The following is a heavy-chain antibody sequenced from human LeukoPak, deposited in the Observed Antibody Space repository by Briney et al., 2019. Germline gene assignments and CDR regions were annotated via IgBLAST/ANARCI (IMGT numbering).Heavy chain of an antibody. V-gene: IGHV3-23*01. CDR2: ISGSGGST. Sequence: GGSLRLSCAASGFTFSSCAMSWVRQAPGKGLEWVSAISGSGGSTYYADSVKGRFTISRDNSKNTLYLQMNSLRAEDTAVYYCAKGSDYYDSSGYSWFDPWGQGTLVTVSS. D-gene: IGHD3-22*01. J-gene: IGHJ5*02. CDR1: GFTFSSCA. CDR3: AKGSDYYDSSGYSWFDP.